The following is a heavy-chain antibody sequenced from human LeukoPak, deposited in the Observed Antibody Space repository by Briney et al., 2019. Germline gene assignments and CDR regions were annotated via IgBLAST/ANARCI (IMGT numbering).Heavy chain of an antibody. CDR2: ICYSGST. Sequence: SETLSLTCTVSGGSISSGGYYWSWIRQHPGKGLEWIGYICYSGSTYYNPSLKSRVTISVDTSKNQFSLKLSSVTAADTAVYYCARDSTEDYFDYWGQGTLVTVSS. CDR3: ARDSTEDYFDY. CDR1: GGSISSGGYY. J-gene: IGHJ4*02. V-gene: IGHV4-31*03.